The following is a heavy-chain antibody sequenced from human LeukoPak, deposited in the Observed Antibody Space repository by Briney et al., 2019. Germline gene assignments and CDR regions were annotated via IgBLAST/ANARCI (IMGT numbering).Heavy chain of an antibody. V-gene: IGHV3-21*01. Sequence: PGGSLTLSCAASGFSFSSYAMTWVRQVPGKGLEWVSYISTGGYNKFYSGSLKGRLTVSRDNAKSSLFLQMDSLRAEDTAVYYCARSFCTSASCSKGYYYYVLDVWGQGTTVIVS. D-gene: IGHD2-2*01. J-gene: IGHJ6*02. CDR3: ARSFCTSASCSKGYYYYVLDV. CDR1: GFSFSSYA. CDR2: ISTGGYNK.